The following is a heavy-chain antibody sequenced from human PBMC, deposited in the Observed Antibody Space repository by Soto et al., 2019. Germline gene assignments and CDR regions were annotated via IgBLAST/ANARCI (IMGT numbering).Heavy chain of an antibody. CDR3: AREKGAGTYMGFDY. V-gene: IGHV4-34*01. Sequence: SETLSLTCAVYGGSFSGYYWSWIRQPPGKGLEWIGEIYHTGGTNYNPSLKSRVAMSVDKSKNQFSLNLNSVTASDTAVYYCAREKGAGTYMGFDYWGQGTLVTVSS. J-gene: IGHJ4*02. D-gene: IGHD3-10*01. CDR1: GGSFSGYY. CDR2: IYHTGGT.